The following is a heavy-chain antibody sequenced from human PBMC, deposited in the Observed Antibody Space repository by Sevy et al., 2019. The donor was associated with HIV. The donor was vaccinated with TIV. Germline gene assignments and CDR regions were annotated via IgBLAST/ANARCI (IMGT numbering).Heavy chain of an antibody. D-gene: IGHD2-21*01. J-gene: IGHJ4*02. Sequence: GGSLRLSCEASGFTLSSYTMNWGRQSPEKGLEWVATFDRTDITHYADSVKGRFIISRDTAKNSLFLQMNSLRDDDTAMYFCVRDERAIASHFDYWGRGTLVTVSS. CDR2: FDRTDIT. CDR3: VRDERAIASHFDY. V-gene: IGHV3-48*02. CDR1: GFTLSSYT.